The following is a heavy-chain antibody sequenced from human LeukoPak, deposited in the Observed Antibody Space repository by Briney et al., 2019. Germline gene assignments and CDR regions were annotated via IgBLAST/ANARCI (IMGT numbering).Heavy chain of an antibody. CDR1: GGSINSGGYT. CDR3: ARSLGFGELLYFEY. V-gene: IGHV4-30-4*07. D-gene: IGHD3-10*01. CDR2: LSYSGSN. Sequence: TLSLTCAVTGGSINSGGYTWSWVRQPAGKRLEFLGYLSYSGSNYYIPSLKSRLLISGDTSRGQFSLSLTSVTAADTAVYYCARSLGFGELLYFEYWGQGVLVTVS. J-gene: IGHJ4*02.